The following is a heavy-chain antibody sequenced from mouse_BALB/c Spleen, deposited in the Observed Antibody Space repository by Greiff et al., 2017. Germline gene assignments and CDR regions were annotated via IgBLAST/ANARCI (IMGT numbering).Heavy chain of an antibody. CDR3: TRYGNPLFDY. CDR2: IRLKSNNYAT. CDR1: GFTFSNYW. V-gene: IGHV6-6*02. J-gene: IGHJ2*01. D-gene: IGHD2-1*01. Sequence: EVKLMESGGGLVQPGGSMKLSCVASGFTFSNYWMNWVRQSPEKGLEWVAEIRLKSNNYATHYAESVKGRFTISRDDSKSSVYLQMNNLRAEDTGIYYCTRYGNPLFDYWGQGTTLTVSS.